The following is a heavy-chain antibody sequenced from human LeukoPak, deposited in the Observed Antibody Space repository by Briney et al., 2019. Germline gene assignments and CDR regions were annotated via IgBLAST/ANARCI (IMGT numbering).Heavy chain of an antibody. CDR1: GFTVSSNY. J-gene: IGHJ4*02. V-gene: IGHV3-53*01. Sequence: GGSLRLSCAASGFTVSSNYMSWVRQAPGEGLEWVSVIYSGGSTYYADSVKGRFTISRDNSKNTLYLQMNSLRAEDTAVYYCAKDSSSWYTHFDYWGQGTLVTVSS. D-gene: IGHD6-13*01. CDR2: IYSGGST. CDR3: AKDSSSWYTHFDY.